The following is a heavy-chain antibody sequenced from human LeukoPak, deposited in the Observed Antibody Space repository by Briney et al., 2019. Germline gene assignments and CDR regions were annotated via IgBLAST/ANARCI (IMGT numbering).Heavy chain of an antibody. J-gene: IGHJ6*03. D-gene: IGHD6-19*01. Sequence: GGSLRLSCAASGFTFSSYWMSWVRQAPGKGLEWVAVISYDGSNKYYADSVKGRFTISRDNSKNTLYLQMNSLRAEDTAVYYCAKSPSSSGWRNYYYYYMDVRGKGTTVTVSS. CDR2: ISYDGSNK. V-gene: IGHV3-30*18. CDR1: GFTFSSYW. CDR3: AKSPSSSGWRNYYYYYMDV.